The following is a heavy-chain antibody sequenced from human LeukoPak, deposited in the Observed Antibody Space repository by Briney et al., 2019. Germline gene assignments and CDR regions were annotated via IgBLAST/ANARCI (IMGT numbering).Heavy chain of an antibody. Sequence: ASVKVSCKASGYTFTGYYMHWVRQAPGQGLEWMGWINPNSGGTNYAQKFQGRVTMTRDTSISTAYMELSRPRSDDTAVYYCARVLGPSINSGSYQVHGGDAFDIWGQGTMVTVSS. CDR1: GYTFTGYY. CDR3: ARVLGPSINSGSYQVHGGDAFDI. CDR2: INPNSGGT. J-gene: IGHJ3*02. D-gene: IGHD1-26*01. V-gene: IGHV1-2*02.